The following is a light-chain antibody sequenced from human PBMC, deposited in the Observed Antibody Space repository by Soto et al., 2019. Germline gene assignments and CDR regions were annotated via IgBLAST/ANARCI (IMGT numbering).Light chain of an antibody. J-gene: IGKJ1*01. V-gene: IGKV1-5*03. CDR3: QHYNSYSEA. Sequence: DIQMTQSPSILSASVGDRVTITCRASQSIGSWVAWYQQKPGRAPNLLIHKASHLKSGVPSRFSGSGSGTEFTLTISSLQPDDFATYYCQHYNSYSEAFGQGTKVDI. CDR2: KAS. CDR1: QSIGSW.